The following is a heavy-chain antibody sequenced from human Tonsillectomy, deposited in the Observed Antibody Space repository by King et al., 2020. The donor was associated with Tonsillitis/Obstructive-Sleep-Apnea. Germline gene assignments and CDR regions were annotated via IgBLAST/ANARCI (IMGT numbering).Heavy chain of an antibody. CDR3: ARLNSGNYWGHYYDYMDV. CDR2: INHRGIT. J-gene: IGHJ6*03. V-gene: IGHV4-34*01. CDR1: GGSFSGYY. D-gene: IGHD1-26*01. Sequence: VQLQQWGAGLLKPSETLSLTCDVYGGSFSGYYWSWIRQPPGKGLEWIGEINHRGITSYNPSLKSRVTISVDTSKNQFSLNLSSVTAADTAVYYCARLNSGNYWGHYYDYMDVWGKGTTVTVSS.